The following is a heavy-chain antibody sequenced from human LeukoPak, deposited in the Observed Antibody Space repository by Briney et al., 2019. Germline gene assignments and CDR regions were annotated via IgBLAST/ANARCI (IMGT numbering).Heavy chain of an antibody. D-gene: IGHD6-19*01. CDR3: AGLRRDSSGWYADDS. V-gene: IGHV4-4*07. Sequence: SETLSLTCTVSGGSISTHYWSWIRQPAGKGLEWVGRISISDGTNYNPALKSRVIMSVDTSKNQFSLKLTSVTAADTAVYYCAGLRRDSSGWYADDSWGQGTLVTVSS. CDR2: ISISDGT. CDR1: GGSISTHY. J-gene: IGHJ4*02.